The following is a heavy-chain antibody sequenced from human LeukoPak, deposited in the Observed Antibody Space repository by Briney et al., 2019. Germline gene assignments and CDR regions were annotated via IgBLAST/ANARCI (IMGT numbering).Heavy chain of an antibody. V-gene: IGHV4-59*01. CDR3: ARAIRYEAFDI. J-gene: IGHJ3*02. CDR1: GGSISSYY. D-gene: IGHD3-3*02. Sequence: PSETLSLTCTVYGGSISSYYWSWIRQPPGKGLEWIGDIYYSGSTNYNPSLKSRVTISVDTSKNQFSLKLSSVTAADTAVYYCARAIRYEAFDIWGQGTMVTVSS. CDR2: IYYSGST.